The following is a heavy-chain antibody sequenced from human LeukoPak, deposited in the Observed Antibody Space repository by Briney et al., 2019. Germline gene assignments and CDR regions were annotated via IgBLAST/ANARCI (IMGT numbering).Heavy chain of an antibody. CDR1: GFTFSTYW. CDR2: IKQDGSEK. D-gene: IGHD5-24*01. Sequence: GGSLRLSCAASGFTFSTYWMSWVRQAPGKGLEWVANIKQDGSEKYYVDSVKGRFTISRENAQNSLYLQMNSLRAEDTAVYYCAREDGYNWFGYWGQGTLVTVSS. CDR3: AREDGYNWFGY. J-gene: IGHJ4*02. V-gene: IGHV3-7*01.